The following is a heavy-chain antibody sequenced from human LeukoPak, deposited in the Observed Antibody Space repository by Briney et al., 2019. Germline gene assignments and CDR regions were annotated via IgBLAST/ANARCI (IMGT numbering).Heavy chain of an antibody. V-gene: IGHV1-69*01. Sequence: ASVKDSCKASGGTFSSYAISWVRQAPGQGLEWMGGIIPIFGTANYAQKFQGRVTITADESTSTAYMELSSLRSEDTAVYYCARVLYGDYRGLYYYGMDVWGQGTTVTVSS. CDR3: ARVLYGDYRGLYYYGMDV. D-gene: IGHD4-17*01. CDR1: GGTFSSYA. J-gene: IGHJ6*02. CDR2: IIPIFGTA.